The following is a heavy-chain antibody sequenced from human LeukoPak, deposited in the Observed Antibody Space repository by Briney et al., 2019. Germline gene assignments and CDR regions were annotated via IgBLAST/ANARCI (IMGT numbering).Heavy chain of an antibody. Sequence: PAGSLRLSCAASGFTFSIYRMNWVRQAPGKGLEWISYISDSSSTIYSADSVKGRFTVYRDNAEGSLYLQMNSLRAEDTAVYYCAKDRVRNFDYWGRGTLVTVSS. J-gene: IGHJ4*02. V-gene: IGHV3-48*01. CDR1: GFTFSIYR. CDR2: ISDSSSTI. CDR3: AKDRVRNFDY. D-gene: IGHD1-1*01.